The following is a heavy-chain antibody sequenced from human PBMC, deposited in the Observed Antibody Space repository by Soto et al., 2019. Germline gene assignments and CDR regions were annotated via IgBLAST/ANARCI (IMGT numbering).Heavy chain of an antibody. D-gene: IGHD3-22*01. Sequence: GESLKISCQGSGYSLTTYWIGWVRQMPGKGLEWMGIIYPGDSDTRYSPSFQGQITISADKSISTAHLQWSSLKASDTAIYYCARHSGSFDSSGSLAGKFAFWGQGTQVTVSS. CDR2: IYPGDSDT. J-gene: IGHJ4*02. V-gene: IGHV5-51*01. CDR1: GYSLTTYW. CDR3: ARHSGSFDSSGSLAGKFAF.